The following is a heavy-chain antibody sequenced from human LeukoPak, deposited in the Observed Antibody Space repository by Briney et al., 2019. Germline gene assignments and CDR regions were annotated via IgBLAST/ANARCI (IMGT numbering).Heavy chain of an antibody. J-gene: IGHJ4*02. CDR1: GFPFNCHW. D-gene: IGHD6-13*01. CDR3: AREWQGGIAAAGTRIEGDY. CDR2: IKEGGSEK. V-gene: IGHV3-7*01. Sequence: GSLRLSFAASGFPFNCHWMSWVRPASGKGLGWVANIKEGGSEKNYVDSVKGRFTISRDNAENSLFLQMNSLRVEDTAVYYCAREWQGGIAAAGTRIEGDYWGQGTLVAVSS.